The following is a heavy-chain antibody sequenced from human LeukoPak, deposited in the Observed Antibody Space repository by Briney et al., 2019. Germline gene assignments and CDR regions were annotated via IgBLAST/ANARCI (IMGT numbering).Heavy chain of an antibody. CDR3: ARSVDY. J-gene: IGHJ4*02. Sequence: LSLTCTVSGGSISSSSYYWGWIRQPPGKGLEWVSYISSSGNNIYYADSVKGRFTISRDNAKNSLYLQMNSLRAEDTAVYYCARSVDYWGQGTLVTVS. CDR2: ISSSGNNI. CDR1: GGSISSSSYY. V-gene: IGHV3-11*04.